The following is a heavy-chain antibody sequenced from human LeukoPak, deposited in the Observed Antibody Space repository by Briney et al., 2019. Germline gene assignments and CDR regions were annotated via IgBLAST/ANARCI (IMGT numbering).Heavy chain of an antibody. J-gene: IGHJ4*02. CDR3: AKDFWSGYYPHC. D-gene: IGHD3-3*01. CDR2: ISGSGDST. V-gene: IGHV3-23*01. Sequence: GGSLRLSCAASGFTFSNSAMSWVRQAPGKGLEWVSSISGSGDSTYYADSVKGRFTMSRDNSKNTLYLQMNSLRAEDTAVYYCAKDFWSGYYPHCWGQGTLVAVSS. CDR1: GFTFSNSA.